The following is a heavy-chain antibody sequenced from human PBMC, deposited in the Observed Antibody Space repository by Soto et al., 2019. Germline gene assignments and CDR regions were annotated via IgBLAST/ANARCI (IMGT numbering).Heavy chain of an antibody. CDR1: GFTFSSYS. D-gene: IGHD3-22*01. CDR2: ISSSSSTI. CDR3: ASSYDSSGYYLNDY. J-gene: IGHJ4*02. V-gene: IGHV3-48*02. Sequence: GGSLRLSCAASGFTFSSYSMNWVRQAPGKGLEWVSYISSSSSTIYYADSAKGRFTISRDNAKNSLYLQMNSLRDEDTAVYYCASSYDSSGYYLNDYWGQGTLVTVSS.